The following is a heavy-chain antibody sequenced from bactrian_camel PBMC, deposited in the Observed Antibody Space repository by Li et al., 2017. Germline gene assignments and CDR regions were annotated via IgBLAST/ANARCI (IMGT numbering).Heavy chain of an antibody. V-gene: IGHV3S7*01. D-gene: IGHD6*01. CDR3: VKDEAGAWFGYEYNY. J-gene: IGHJ4*01. Sequence: HVQLVESGGGSVQPRESLNLSCSASEFTFRAWDMSWVRQAPGKGLEWVSNIYNDASRTYYADSVKGRFTISRDNAKNTLYLQLNKLKTEDTAIYYCVKDEAGAWFGYEYNYWGQGTQVTVS. CDR2: IYNDASRT. CDR1: EFTFRAWD.